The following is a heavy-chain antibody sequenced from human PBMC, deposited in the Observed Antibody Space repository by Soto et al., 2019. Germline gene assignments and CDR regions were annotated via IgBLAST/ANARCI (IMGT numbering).Heavy chain of an antibody. Sequence: QVQLVESGGGVVQPGRSLRLSCAASGFTFSSYAMHWVRQAPGKGLEWVAVISYDGSNKYYADSVKGRFTISRDNSKNTLYLQMNSLRAEDTAVDYCARARRIKFGGVSVFQWGWFDPWGQGNLVTVSS. CDR3: ARARRIKFGGVSVFQWGWFDP. D-gene: IGHD3-16*01. V-gene: IGHV3-30-3*01. CDR2: ISYDGSNK. J-gene: IGHJ5*02. CDR1: GFTFSSYA.